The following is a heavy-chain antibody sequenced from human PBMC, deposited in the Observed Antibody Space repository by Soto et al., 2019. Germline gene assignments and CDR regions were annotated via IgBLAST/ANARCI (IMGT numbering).Heavy chain of an antibody. CDR1: GFTFTDYS. Sequence: EVQRVESGGGLVQPGGSLRLSCEGSGFTFTDYSMLWVRQAPGKGLEWVSYISSTSIIAFYVDSVEGRFTTSRENAKNSLYLQMNSLRDEDTAVYYCASCYGDYEFPCEYWGQGTLVTVSS. CDR2: ISSTSIIA. CDR3: ASCYGDYEFPCEY. V-gene: IGHV3-48*02. D-gene: IGHD4-17*01. J-gene: IGHJ4*02.